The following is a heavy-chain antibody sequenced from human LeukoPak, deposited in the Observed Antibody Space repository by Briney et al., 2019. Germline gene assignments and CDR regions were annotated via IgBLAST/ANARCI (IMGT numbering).Heavy chain of an antibody. V-gene: IGHV3-20*04. Sequence: WGSLRLSCAASGFTFDDYGMSWVRQAPGKGLEWVSGINWNGGSTGYADSVKGRFTISRDNAKNSLYLQMNSLRAEDTAVYYCASWGRGATSHPNADYWGQGTLVTVSS. CDR2: INWNGGST. CDR3: ASWGRGATSHPNADY. CDR1: GFTFDDYG. J-gene: IGHJ4*02. D-gene: IGHD3-16*01.